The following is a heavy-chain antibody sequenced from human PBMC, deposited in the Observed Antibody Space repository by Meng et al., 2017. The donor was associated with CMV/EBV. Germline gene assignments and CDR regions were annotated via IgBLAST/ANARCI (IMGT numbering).Heavy chain of an antibody. Sequence: SVKVSCKASGYTFTDYYMHWVRQAPGQGLEWMGGIIPILGIANYAQKFQGRVTITADKSTSTAYMELSSLRSEDTAVYYCARGGGRDGYKREDWGQGTLVTVSS. J-gene: IGHJ4*02. CDR3: ARGGGRDGYKRED. V-gene: IGHV1-69*10. CDR1: GYTFTDYY. D-gene: IGHD5-24*01. CDR2: IIPILGIA.